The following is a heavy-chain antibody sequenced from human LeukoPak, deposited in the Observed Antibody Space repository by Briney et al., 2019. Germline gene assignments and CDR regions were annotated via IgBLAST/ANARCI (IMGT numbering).Heavy chain of an antibody. V-gene: IGHV1-46*01. J-gene: IGHJ4*02. CDR1: GYTFTSYA. D-gene: IGHD2-15*01. CDR3: ARDRRVVVILDY. Sequence: GASVKVSCKASGYTFTSYAMNWVRQAPGQGLEWMGIINPSGGSTSYAQKFQGRVTMTRDTSTSTVYMELSSLRSEDTAVYYCARDRRVVVILDYWGQGTLVTVSS. CDR2: INPSGGST.